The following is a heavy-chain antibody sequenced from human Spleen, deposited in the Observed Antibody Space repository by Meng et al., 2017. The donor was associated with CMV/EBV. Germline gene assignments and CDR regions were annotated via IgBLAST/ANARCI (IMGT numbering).Heavy chain of an antibody. Sequence: ASVKVSCKASGYTFTGYYIHWVRQAPGQGLEWMGWINPNSGGTYYAQKFQGRVTVTRDTPSSTAFMELSRLRSDDTAVYYCARGAWELLHWGQGTLVTVSS. CDR1: GYTFTGYY. CDR3: ARGAWELLH. V-gene: IGHV1-2*02. J-gene: IGHJ4*02. CDR2: INPNSGGT. D-gene: IGHD1-26*01.